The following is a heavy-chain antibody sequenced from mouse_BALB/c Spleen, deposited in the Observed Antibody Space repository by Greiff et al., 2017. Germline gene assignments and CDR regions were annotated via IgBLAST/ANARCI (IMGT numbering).Heavy chain of an antibody. CDR1: GFNIKDYY. D-gene: IGHD2-4*01. J-gene: IGHJ3*01. CDR3: ARHYDYDVPFAY. CDR2: IDPENGNT. V-gene: IGHV14-1*02. Sequence: VQLQQSGAELVRPGALVKLSCKASGFNIKDYYMHWVKQRPEQGLEWIGWIDPENGNTIYDPKFQGKASITADTSSNTAYLQLSSLTSEDTAVYYCARHYDYDVPFAYWGQGTLVTVSA.